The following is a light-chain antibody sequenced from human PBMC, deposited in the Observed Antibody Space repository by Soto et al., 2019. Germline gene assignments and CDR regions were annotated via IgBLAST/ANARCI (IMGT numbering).Light chain of an antibody. V-gene: IGLV1-40*01. J-gene: IGLJ2*01. CDR1: SSNIGAGYD. Sequence: QSVLTQPPSVSGAPGQRVTISCTGSSSNIGAGYDVQWYQQLPGAAPRLLIFGNTNRPSGVPDRFSGSRSGTSASLAISGLQADDEADDYCQSYDISLSVAVVFGGGTKLTVL. CDR3: QSYDISLSVAVV. CDR2: GNT.